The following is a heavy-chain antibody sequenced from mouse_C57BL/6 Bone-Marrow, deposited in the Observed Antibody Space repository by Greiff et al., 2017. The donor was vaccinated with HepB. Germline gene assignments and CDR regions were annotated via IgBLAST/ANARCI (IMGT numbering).Heavy chain of an antibody. J-gene: IGHJ1*03. CDR1: GFTFSSYA. CDR2: ISSGGDYI. D-gene: IGHD2-14*01. V-gene: IGHV5-9-1*02. CDR3: TRDRGDSRLYFDV. Sequence: EVHLVESGEGLVKPGGSLKLSCAASGFTFSSYAMSWVRQTPEKRLEWVAYISSGGDYIYYADTVKGRFTISRDNARNTLYRQMSSLKSEDTAMYYCTRDRGDSRLYFDVWGTGTTVTVSS.